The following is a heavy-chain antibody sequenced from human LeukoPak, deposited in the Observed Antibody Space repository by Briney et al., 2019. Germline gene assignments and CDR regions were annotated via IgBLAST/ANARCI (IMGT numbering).Heavy chain of an antibody. D-gene: IGHD3-9*01. CDR1: GYSISSGYY. Sequence: SETLSLTCTVSGYSISSGYYWGWIRQPPGKGREWIGYIYYSGSTNYKPSLKSRVTISVDTSKNQFSLKLSSVTAADTAVYFCARGEDFERYYLAYWGQGTLVTVSP. J-gene: IGHJ4*02. V-gene: IGHV4-61*01. CDR2: IYYSGST. CDR3: ARGEDFERYYLAY.